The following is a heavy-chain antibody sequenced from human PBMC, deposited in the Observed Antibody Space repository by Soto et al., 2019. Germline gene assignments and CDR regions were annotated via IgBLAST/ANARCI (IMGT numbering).Heavy chain of an antibody. CDR3: ARDKITGLFDY. V-gene: IGHV4-34*01. J-gene: IGHJ4*02. D-gene: IGHD2-8*02. Sequence: PSETLSLTCAVYGGSFSGYYWTWIRQPPGTGLEWIGEINHSGSTNYNPSLKSRVTISLDTSKNLFSLKLTSVTAADTAVYYCARDKITGLFDYWGQGALVTVSS. CDR1: GGSFSGYY. CDR2: INHSGST.